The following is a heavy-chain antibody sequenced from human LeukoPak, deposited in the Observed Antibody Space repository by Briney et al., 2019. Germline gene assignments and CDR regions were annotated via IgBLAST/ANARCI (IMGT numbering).Heavy chain of an antibody. CDR2: IWYDGSNK. CDR3: ARDRGNGWFPWLGGDY. J-gene: IGHJ4*02. V-gene: IGHV3-33*01. CDR1: GFIFSSYG. Sequence: PGRSLRLSCVASGFIFSSYGMFWVRQAPGKGLDWVAVIWYDGSNKYYADSVKGRFTISRDNSKNTLYLQMNSLRAEDTAVYYCARDRGNGWFPWLGGDYWGQGTLVSVSS. D-gene: IGHD6-19*01.